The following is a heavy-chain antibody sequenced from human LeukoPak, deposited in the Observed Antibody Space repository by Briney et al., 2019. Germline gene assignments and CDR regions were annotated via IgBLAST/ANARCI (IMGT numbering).Heavy chain of an antibody. Sequence: SETLSLTCTVSGGSISSYYWSWIRQAAGKGLEWIGRIYTSGSTNYNPSLKSRVTISVDTSKNQFSLKLSSVTAADTAVYYCASEYDYDDAFDIWGQGTMVTVSS. V-gene: IGHV4-4*07. CDR2: IYTSGST. CDR3: ASEYDYDDAFDI. J-gene: IGHJ3*02. D-gene: IGHD4-17*01. CDR1: GGSISSYY.